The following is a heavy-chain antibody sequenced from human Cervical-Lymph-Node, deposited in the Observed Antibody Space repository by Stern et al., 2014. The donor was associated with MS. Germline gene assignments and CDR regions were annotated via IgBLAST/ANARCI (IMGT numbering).Heavy chain of an antibody. D-gene: IGHD4-17*01. Sequence: VQLVESGGGLVQPGGSLRLSCAASEFTLTNYDMSWVRQAPGKGLEWVSSITASGGGTYYADSVKGRFTISRDNSKNTLYLQMNSLGAEDTAVYYCEGTTTDYYYGMDVWGQGTTVTVSS. CDR2: ITASGGGT. V-gene: IGHV3-23*04. CDR1: EFTLTNYD. CDR3: EGTTTDYYYGMDV. J-gene: IGHJ6*02.